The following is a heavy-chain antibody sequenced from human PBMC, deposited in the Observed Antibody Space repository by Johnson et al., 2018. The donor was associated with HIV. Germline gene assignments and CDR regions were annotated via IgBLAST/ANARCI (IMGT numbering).Heavy chain of an antibody. V-gene: IGHV3-9*01. CDR2: INWNGGST. CDR3: ARGNKGYSSGWDAFDI. CDR1: GFTFDDYA. Sequence: QLVESGGGLVQPGRSLRLSCAASGFTFDDYAMHWVRQAPGKGLEWVSGINWNGGSTGYAESVKGRFTISRDNAKKSLFLEMNSLRAEDTAVYYCARGNKGYSSGWDAFDIWGQGTMVTVSS. J-gene: IGHJ3*02. D-gene: IGHD6-19*01.